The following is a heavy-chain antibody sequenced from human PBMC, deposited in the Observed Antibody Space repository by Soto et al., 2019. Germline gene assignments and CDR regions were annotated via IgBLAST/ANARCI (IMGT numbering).Heavy chain of an antibody. CDR3: AREAITMVRGVILYYFDY. V-gene: IGHV4-30-4*01. CDR1: GGSISSGDYY. J-gene: IGHJ4*02. CDR2: IYYSGST. Sequence: SETLSLTCTVSGGSISSGDYYWSWIRQPPGKGLEWIGYIYYSGSTYYNPSLKSRVTISVDTSKNQFSLKLSSVTAADTAVYYCAREAITMVRGVILYYFDYWGQGTLVTVSS. D-gene: IGHD3-10*01.